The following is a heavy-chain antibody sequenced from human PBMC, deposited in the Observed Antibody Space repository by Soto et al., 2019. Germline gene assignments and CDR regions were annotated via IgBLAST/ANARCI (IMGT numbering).Heavy chain of an antibody. CDR2: ISYDGTNQ. D-gene: IGHD6-13*01. J-gene: IGHJ5*01. Sequence: QVRLVESGGGVVQPGRSLRLSCAASGFSFNNYVMHWVRQAPGKGLEWVAFISYDGTNQYYADSVKGRFTISRDNSKYTVFLQMNSLRAEDTAVYYCARERQQELVQVWFDSWGQGTLVTVSS. CDR3: ARERQQELVQVWFDS. CDR1: GFSFNNYV. V-gene: IGHV3-30-3*01.